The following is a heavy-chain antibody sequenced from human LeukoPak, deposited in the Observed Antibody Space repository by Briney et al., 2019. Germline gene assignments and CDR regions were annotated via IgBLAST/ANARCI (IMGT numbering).Heavy chain of an antibody. Sequence: ASVKVSCKASGYTFTSYDINWVRQAPGQGLEWMGIIHPGVGSSSYARQFQGRLTMTRDTSTSTVYMELSSLRSEDTAVYYCARRDLTIVTTRGFVYWGQGTLVTVSS. CDR3: ARRDLTIVTTRGFVY. V-gene: IGHV1-46*01. CDR2: IHPGVGSS. J-gene: IGHJ4*02. D-gene: IGHD4-11*01. CDR1: GYTFTSYD.